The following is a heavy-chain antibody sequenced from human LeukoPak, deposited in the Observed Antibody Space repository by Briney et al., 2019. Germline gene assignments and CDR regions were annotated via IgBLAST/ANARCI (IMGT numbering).Heavy chain of an antibody. CDR3: ARDPYDSSGYSYGMDV. CDR1: GYTFTSYY. D-gene: IGHD3-22*01. V-gene: IGHV1-46*01. Sequence: ASVKVSCKASGYTFTSYYMHWVRQAPGQGLEWMGIINPSGGSTSYAQKFQGRVTMTRDTSTSTVYMELSSLRSKDTAVYYCARDPYDSSGYSYGMDVWGQGTTVTVSS. CDR2: INPSGGST. J-gene: IGHJ6*02.